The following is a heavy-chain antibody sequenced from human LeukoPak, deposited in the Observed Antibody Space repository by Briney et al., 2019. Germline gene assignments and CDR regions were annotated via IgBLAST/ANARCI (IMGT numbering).Heavy chain of an antibody. Sequence: PGGTLRLSCAASGFTFSSYGMSWVRQAPGKGLEWVSAISGSGGSTYYADSVKGRFTISRDNAKNSLYLHMNSLRAEDTAVYYCARGCTTTSCYDYWGQGTLVTVSS. CDR2: ISGSGGST. CDR3: ARGCTTTSCYDY. J-gene: IGHJ4*02. CDR1: GFTFSSYG. D-gene: IGHD2-2*01. V-gene: IGHV3-23*01.